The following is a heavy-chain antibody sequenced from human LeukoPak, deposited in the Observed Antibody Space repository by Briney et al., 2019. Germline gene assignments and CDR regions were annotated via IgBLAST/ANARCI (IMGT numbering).Heavy chain of an antibody. CDR2: IRYDGSNK. J-gene: IGHJ4*02. V-gene: IGHV3-30*02. CDR3: AKDPVDDSGGYGYYFDY. Sequence: PGGSLRLSCAASGFTFSSYGMHWVRQAPGKGLEWVAFIRYDGSNKYYADSVKGRFTISRDNSKNTLYLQMNSLRAEDTAVYYCAKDPVDDSGGYGYYFDYWGQGTLVTVSS. CDR1: GFTFSSYG. D-gene: IGHD3-22*01.